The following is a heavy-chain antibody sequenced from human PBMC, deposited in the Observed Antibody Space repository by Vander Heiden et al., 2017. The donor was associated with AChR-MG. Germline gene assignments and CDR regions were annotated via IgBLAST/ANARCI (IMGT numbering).Heavy chain of an antibody. V-gene: IGHV3-23*01. CDR3: AKDRTYYYERSGDYFDY. Sequence: EVQVLESGGGLIQPGGSLRLSCAASGFAFNNFAMSWVRQVPGEGLEWVSTISGSGNHGTTSYADSVKGRFTISRDNSKNMVYLQMSSLRAEDTAVYYCAKDRTYYYERSGDYFDYWGQGTLVTVSS. CDR2: ISGSGNHGTT. J-gene: IGHJ4*02. D-gene: IGHD3-22*01. CDR1: GFAFNNFA.